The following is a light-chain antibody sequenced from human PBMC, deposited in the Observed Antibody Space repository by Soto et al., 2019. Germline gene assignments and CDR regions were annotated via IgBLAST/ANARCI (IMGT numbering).Light chain of an antibody. V-gene: IGLV4-69*01. CDR1: SGHSTYS. J-gene: IGLJ2*01. CDR2: LNSDGSL. CDR3: QTWGPGFRV. Sequence: QSVLTQSPSASASLGASVRLTCTLSSGHSTYSIAWHQQQPEKGPRFLMNLNSDGSLSKGDGIPDRFSGSTSGAERYLTISSLQSEYEADYYCQTWGPGFRVFGGGTKVTVL.